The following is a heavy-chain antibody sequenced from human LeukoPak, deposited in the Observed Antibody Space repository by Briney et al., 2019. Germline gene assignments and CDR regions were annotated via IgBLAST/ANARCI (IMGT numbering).Heavy chain of an antibody. CDR2: IRYDGSNK. J-gene: IGHJ4*02. CDR3: AKDHRGYSYGIGIDY. V-gene: IGHV3-30*02. CDR1: GFTFSSYG. D-gene: IGHD5-18*01. Sequence: GGSLRLSCAASGFTFSSYGMHWVRQAPGKGLEWVAFIRYDGSNKYYADSVKGRFTISRDNSKNTLYLQMNSLRAEDTAVYYCAKDHRGYSYGIGIDYWGQGTLVTVSS.